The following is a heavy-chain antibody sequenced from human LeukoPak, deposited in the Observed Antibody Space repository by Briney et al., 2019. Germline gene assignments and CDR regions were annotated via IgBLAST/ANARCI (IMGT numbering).Heavy chain of an antibody. V-gene: IGHV3-21*01. D-gene: IGHD3-9*01. J-gene: IGHJ4*02. CDR1: GFTFSSYA. CDR2: ISSSSSYI. CDR3: AKGSRGDILTGYRN. Sequence: SGGSLRLSCAASGFTFSSYAMSWVRQAPGKGLEWVSSISSSSSYIYYADSVKGRFTISRDNAKNSLYLQMNSLRAEDTAVYYCAKGSRGDILTGYRNWGQGTLVTVSS.